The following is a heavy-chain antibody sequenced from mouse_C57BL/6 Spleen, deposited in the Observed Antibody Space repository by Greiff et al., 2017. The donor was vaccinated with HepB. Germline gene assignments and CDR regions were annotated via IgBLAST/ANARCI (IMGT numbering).Heavy chain of an antibody. Sequence: EVKLVESGGGLVKPGGSLKLSCAASGFTFSDYGMHWVRQAPEKGLEWVAYISSGSSTIYYADTVKGRFTISRDNAKNTLFLQMTSLRSEDTAMYYCARARYGSRRYYAMDYWGQGTSVTVSS. CDR1: GFTFSDYG. J-gene: IGHJ4*01. CDR2: ISSGSSTI. D-gene: IGHD1-1*01. CDR3: ARARYGSRRYYAMDY. V-gene: IGHV5-17*01.